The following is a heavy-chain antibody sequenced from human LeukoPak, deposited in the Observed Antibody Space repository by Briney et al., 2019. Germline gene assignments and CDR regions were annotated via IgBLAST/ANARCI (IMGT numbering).Heavy chain of an antibody. Sequence: SETLSLTCTVSGASIRHYYWSWIRQPPGKGLEWIGNLYHSGSPNYNPSLKSRVTISIDTAKNQFSLRLRSVTAADTAVYYCATLTGTTYPYYFDSWGQATLVTVSS. D-gene: IGHD1-20*01. V-gene: IGHV4-59*01. CDR2: LYHSGSP. CDR3: ATLTGTTYPYYFDS. CDR1: GASIRHYY. J-gene: IGHJ4*02.